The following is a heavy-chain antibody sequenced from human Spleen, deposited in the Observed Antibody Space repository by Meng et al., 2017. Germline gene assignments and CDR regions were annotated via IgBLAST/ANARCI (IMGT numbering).Heavy chain of an antibody. D-gene: IGHD4-23*01. CDR3: ARHTFSGNPGGIDS. CDR1: GGSFSGYY. Sequence: QVQLQQWGAGLLKPSETLSLTCAVYGGSFSGYYWSWICQPPGKGLEWIGSQCHADDTYYNPSLMGRVTISVDTSKNQVSLKLTSVTAADTSIYYCARHTFSGNPGGIDSWGQGILVTVSS. J-gene: IGHJ4*02. V-gene: IGHV4-34*01. CDR2: QCHADDT.